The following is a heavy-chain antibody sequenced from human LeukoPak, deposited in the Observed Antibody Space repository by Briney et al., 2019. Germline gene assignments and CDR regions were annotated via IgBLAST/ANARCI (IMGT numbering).Heavy chain of an antibody. CDR2: ISAYNGNT. Sequence: ASVKVSCKASGYTFTSYGISWVRQAPGQGLEWMGWISAYNGNTNYAQKLQGRVTMTTDTSTSTAYMELRSLRSDDTAVYYCAGAGDFWSGYFYTTIDYWGQGTLVTVSS. CDR3: AGAGDFWSGYFYTTIDY. V-gene: IGHV1-18*01. D-gene: IGHD3-3*01. CDR1: GYTFTSYG. J-gene: IGHJ4*02.